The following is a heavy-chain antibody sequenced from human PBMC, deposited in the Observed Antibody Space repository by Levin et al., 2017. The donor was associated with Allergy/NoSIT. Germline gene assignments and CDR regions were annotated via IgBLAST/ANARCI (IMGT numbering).Heavy chain of an antibody. Sequence: GESLKISCKASGYTFTGYYMHWVRQAPGQGLEWMGWINPNSGGTNYAQKFQGRVTMTRDTSISTAYMELSRLRSDDTAVYYCARALTYYYGSGSYYNGAYFDYWGQGTLVTVSS. CDR1: GYTFTGYY. J-gene: IGHJ4*02. D-gene: IGHD3-10*01. CDR3: ARALTYYYGSGSYYNGAYFDY. V-gene: IGHV1-2*02. CDR2: INPNSGGT.